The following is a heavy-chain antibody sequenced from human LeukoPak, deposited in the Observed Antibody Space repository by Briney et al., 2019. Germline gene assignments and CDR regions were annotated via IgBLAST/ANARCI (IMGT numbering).Heavy chain of an antibody. J-gene: IGHJ6*02. V-gene: IGHV1-18*01. CDR2: TSAYNGNT. CDR1: GYTFTSYG. Sequence: GASVKVSCKASGYTFTSYGISWVRQAPGQGLEWMGWTSAYNGNTNYAQKLQGRVTMTTDTSTSTAYMELRSLRSDDTAVYYCARDRATVTTPAYYYGMDVWGQGTTVTVSS. CDR3: ARDRATVTTPAYYYGMDV. D-gene: IGHD4-17*01.